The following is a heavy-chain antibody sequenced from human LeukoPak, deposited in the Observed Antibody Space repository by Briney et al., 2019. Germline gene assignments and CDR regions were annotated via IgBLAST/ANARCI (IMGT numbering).Heavy chain of an antibody. CDR1: GGSISSSNW. Sequence: SGTLSLTCAVSGGSISSSNWWSWVRQPPGKGLEWIGSIYYSGSTYYNPSLKSRVTISVDTSMNQVSLKLNSVTAADTAVYYCVRLWLGERPPDVWGQGTTVTVSS. CDR2: IYYSGST. V-gene: IGHV4-4*02. CDR3: VRLWLGERPPDV. D-gene: IGHD3-10*01. J-gene: IGHJ6*02.